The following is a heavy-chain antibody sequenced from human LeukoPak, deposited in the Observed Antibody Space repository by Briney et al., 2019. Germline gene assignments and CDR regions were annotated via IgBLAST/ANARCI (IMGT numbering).Heavy chain of an antibody. D-gene: IGHD6-13*01. J-gene: IGHJ4*02. CDR3: TRGLPYSSTWYLDY. V-gene: IGHV3-21*01. CDR1: GFTFSTYS. CDR2: ITSSSNYI. Sequence: PGGSLRLSCAASGFTFSTYSLIWVHQAPGKGLEWVSAITSSSNYIYYADSVKGRFTISRDNAKNSLYLQMNSLRAEDTAVYYCTRGLPYSSTWYLDYWGQGTLVTVSS.